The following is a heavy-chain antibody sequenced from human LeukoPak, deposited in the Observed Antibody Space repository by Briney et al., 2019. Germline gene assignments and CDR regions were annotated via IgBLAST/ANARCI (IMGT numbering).Heavy chain of an antibody. CDR1: GFTFCNYP. V-gene: IGHV3-49*04. J-gene: IGHJ4*02. D-gene: IGHD3-9*01. CDR2: LVSTAFGGTT. CDR3: TRPYFDYLTGYYSDY. Sequence: GGSLRLSCTTSGFTFCNYPMCWVRPAPGKGRGWLALLVSTAFGGTTTYAASVKDRFTISRADTKSIAYLKITSLPTKHLTIIYCTRPYFDYLTGYYSDYWGQETLVTVSA.